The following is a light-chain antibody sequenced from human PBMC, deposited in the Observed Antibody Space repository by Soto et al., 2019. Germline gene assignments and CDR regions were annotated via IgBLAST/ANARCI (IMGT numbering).Light chain of an antibody. V-gene: IGKV3-15*01. CDR1: ESISRN. CDR2: GAS. CDR3: QQYMNWPPLT. J-gene: IGKJ3*01. Sequence: EIVMTQSPATLSVSPGERVTLSCRASESISRNLAWYQQKPGQAPRLLIYGASSRDTGVLARFSGGGSGTEFTLTISSLQSEDSAVYFCQQYMNWPPLTFGPGTKVDV.